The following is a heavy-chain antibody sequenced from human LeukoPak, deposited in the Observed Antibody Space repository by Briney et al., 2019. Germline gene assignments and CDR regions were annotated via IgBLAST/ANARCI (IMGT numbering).Heavy chain of an antibody. CDR3: ARLGHTVTTYAFDI. V-gene: IGHV4-4*07. J-gene: IGHJ3*02. Sequence: SETLSLTCTVSGGSISSYYWSWIRQPAGKGLEWIGRIYTTGSTNYNPSLKSRVTISVDNSKNQFSLKLSSVTAADTAVYYCARLGHTVTTYAFDIWGQGTMVTVSS. CDR2: IYTTGST. D-gene: IGHD4-17*01. CDR1: GGSISSYY.